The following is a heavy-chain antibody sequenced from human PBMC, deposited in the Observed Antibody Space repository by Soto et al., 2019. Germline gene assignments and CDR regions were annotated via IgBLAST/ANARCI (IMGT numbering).Heavy chain of an antibody. CDR2: ISVSDGRT. CDR1: GFTFSSYA. D-gene: IGHD1-20*01. CDR3: AKGISGYNAPLDH. Sequence: EVQLLESGGGLVQPGGSLRLSCSASGFTFSSYAMNWVRQAPGKGLEWVSVISVSDGRTYYADSVKGRFTISRDNSKNTLYVQRNSLRAEDTAVYYCAKGISGYNAPLDHWGQGTRVTVSS. J-gene: IGHJ4*02. V-gene: IGHV3-23*01.